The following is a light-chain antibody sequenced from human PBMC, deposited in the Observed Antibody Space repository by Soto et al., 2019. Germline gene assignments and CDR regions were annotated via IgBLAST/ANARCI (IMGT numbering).Light chain of an antibody. Sequence: EIVLTQSPGTLSVSPGERATLSCRAAQSVGTRLAWYQHKTGQAPRLLISGASSRATGIPARFSGGGSGTEFTLTINGLQPDDFATYYCQKYNDNSRTFGQGTKVDIK. J-gene: IGKJ1*01. V-gene: IGKV3D-15*01. CDR3: QKYNDNSRT. CDR1: QSVGTR. CDR2: GAS.